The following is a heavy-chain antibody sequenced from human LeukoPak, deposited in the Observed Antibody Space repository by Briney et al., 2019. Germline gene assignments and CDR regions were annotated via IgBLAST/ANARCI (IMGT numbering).Heavy chain of an antibody. V-gene: IGHV4-4*09. CDR2: IYTSGST. J-gene: IGHJ4*02. CDR1: GGSISSFY. D-gene: IGHD1-26*01. Sequence: SETLSLTCTVSGGSISSFYWSWIRQPPGKGLEWIGYIYTSGSTNYNPSLKSRVTISVDTSKNQFSLKLSSVTAADTAVYYCARHIGWQLLWYFDYWGQGTMVTVSS. CDR3: ARHIGWQLLWYFDY.